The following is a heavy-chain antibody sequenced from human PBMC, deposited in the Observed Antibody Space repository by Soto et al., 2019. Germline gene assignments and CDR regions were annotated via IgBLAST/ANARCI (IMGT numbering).Heavy chain of an antibody. CDR2: ISGSGITT. J-gene: IGHJ4*02. CDR1: GFTFNSYA. Sequence: GGSLRLSCAASGFTFNSYAMSWVRLTPGKGLEWVSTISGSGITTYYADSVKARFTISRDNSKNTLFLQMNSLRAEDTAIYYCAKHGASSESRRWSYWGKGTRGTVSS. CDR3: AKHGASSESRRWSY. V-gene: IGHV3-23*01. D-gene: IGHD6-13*01.